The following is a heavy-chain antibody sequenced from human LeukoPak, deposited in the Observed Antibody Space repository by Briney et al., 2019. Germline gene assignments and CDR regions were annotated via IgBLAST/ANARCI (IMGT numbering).Heavy chain of an antibody. Sequence: GGSLRLSCAASGFTFSSYAMSWVRQAPGKGLEWVSGISGSGGSTYYADSVKGRFTISRDNSKNTLYLQMNSLRAEDTAVYYCANAKLDYYGSGSYLSVYNWFDPWGQGTLVTVSS. CDR3: ANAKLDYYGSGSYLSVYNWFDP. CDR1: GFTFSSYA. D-gene: IGHD3-10*01. V-gene: IGHV3-23*01. J-gene: IGHJ5*02. CDR2: ISGSGGST.